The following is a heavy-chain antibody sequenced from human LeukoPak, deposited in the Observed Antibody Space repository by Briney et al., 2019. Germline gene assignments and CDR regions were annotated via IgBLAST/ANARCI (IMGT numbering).Heavy chain of an antibody. J-gene: IGHJ5*01. D-gene: IGHD4-17*01. CDR2: IKEDGSDK. CDR1: RFTFNNYW. CDR3: ASLKDAVTIFDC. V-gene: IGHV3-7*01. Sequence: GGSLRLSCIAARFTFNNYWMRWVRQAPGKGLEWVASIKEDGSDKYYMDSVKGRFTISRDNTKNSLFVQMSSLRAEDTAVYYCASLKDAVTIFDCWGQGILVTVSS.